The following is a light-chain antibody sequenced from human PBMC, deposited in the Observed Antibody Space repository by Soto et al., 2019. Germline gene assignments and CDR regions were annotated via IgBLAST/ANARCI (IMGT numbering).Light chain of an antibody. CDR1: SSNIGARFD. Sequence: QSVLTQPPSVSGAPGQRVSISCTGSSSNIGARFDVHWYQQVAGAAPKLLIFDNKYRPSGVPARFSGSKSGTSASLAITGLQAEDEADYYCQAYDYSLTASVFGGGTKLTVL. CDR3: QAYDYSLTASV. J-gene: IGLJ3*02. V-gene: IGLV1-40*01. CDR2: DNK.